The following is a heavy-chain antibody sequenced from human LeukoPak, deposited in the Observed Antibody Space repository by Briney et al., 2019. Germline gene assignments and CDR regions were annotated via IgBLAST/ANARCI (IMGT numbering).Heavy chain of an antibody. Sequence: PGGSLRLSCAASGFTFSATWMNWVRQAPGKGLEWVGRFKSKIDGGAIDYAAPVQGRFTISRDDLQATLYLQMNSLKTEDTAVYYCTTGGDVMVAGTRAFDIWGQGTMVTVSS. V-gene: IGHV3-15*07. D-gene: IGHD1-7*01. J-gene: IGHJ3*02. CDR2: FKSKIDGGAI. CDR1: GFTFSATW. CDR3: TTGGDVMVAGTRAFDI.